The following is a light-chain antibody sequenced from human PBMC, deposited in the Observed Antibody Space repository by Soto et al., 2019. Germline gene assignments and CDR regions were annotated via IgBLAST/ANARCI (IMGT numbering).Light chain of an antibody. Sequence: DIRMTQSPSSLPASVGDRGTVTCRASQSISGWLAWYQHKPGKAPKLLIYKASTLESGVPSRFSGSGYGTEFTLTICSLQPDDFATYYCQQYSTYPLTFGGGTKVDIK. CDR3: QQYSTYPLT. V-gene: IGKV1-5*03. CDR1: QSISGW. CDR2: KAS. J-gene: IGKJ4*01.